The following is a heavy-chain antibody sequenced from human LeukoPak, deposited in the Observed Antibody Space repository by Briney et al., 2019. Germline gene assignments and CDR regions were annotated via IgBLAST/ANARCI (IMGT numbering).Heavy chain of an antibody. V-gene: IGHV4-59*08. Sequence: SETLSLTCTVSGGSISSYFWSWIRQPPGKGLEWIGYIYYSGSTNYNTSLKSRPTISVDKSKNQFSLKLNSVTAADTAVYYCARHADTALVNRHFDYWGQGTLVTVSS. D-gene: IGHD5-18*01. CDR3: ARHADTALVNRHFDY. J-gene: IGHJ4*02. CDR2: IYYSGST. CDR1: GGSISSYF.